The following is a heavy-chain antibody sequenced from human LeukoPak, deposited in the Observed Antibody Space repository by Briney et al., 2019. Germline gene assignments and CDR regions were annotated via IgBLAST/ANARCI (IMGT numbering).Heavy chain of an antibody. CDR1: GFTFSSYA. Sequence: GGSLRLSCAASGFTFSSYAMSWVRQAPGKGLEWVSAISGSGGSTYYADSVKGRFTISRDNSKNTLYLQMNSLRAEDTAVYYCARDTYYYNSSAFYHYYYGMDVWGQGTTVTVSS. J-gene: IGHJ6*02. V-gene: IGHV3-23*01. D-gene: IGHD3-22*01. CDR2: ISGSGGST. CDR3: ARDTYYYNSSAFYHYYYGMDV.